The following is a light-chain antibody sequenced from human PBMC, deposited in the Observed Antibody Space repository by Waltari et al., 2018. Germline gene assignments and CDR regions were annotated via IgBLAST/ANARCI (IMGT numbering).Light chain of an antibody. J-gene: IGKJ4*01. CDR3: HQYDTWPLT. CDR2: GAS. Sequence: EIPMTHSPATLSVFPGEGVPLSCRASQNIKTHLAWYQQKPGQAPRLLIYGASTRATGIPARFSGSGSETEFTLTISGVQSEDCAVYYCHQYDTWPLTFGGGTKVEI. V-gene: IGKV3-15*01. CDR1: QNIKTH.